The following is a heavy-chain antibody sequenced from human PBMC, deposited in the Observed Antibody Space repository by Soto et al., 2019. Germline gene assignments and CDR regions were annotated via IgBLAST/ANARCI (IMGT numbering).Heavy chain of an antibody. CDR2: VYPDDSET. CDR1: GYSFTNYW. CDR3: ARAAERTQLRYLDWVCGY. D-gene: IGHD3-9*01. Sequence: EVQLVQSGVEVKKPGESLKISCKGSGYSFTNYWIGWVRQMPGKDLEWIGSVYPDDSETRYSPSFQGQVTISANKSINTANLQWISLKASDTAIYYCARAAERTQLRYLDWVCGYWGQGTPVTVSS. J-gene: IGHJ4*02. V-gene: IGHV5-51*03.